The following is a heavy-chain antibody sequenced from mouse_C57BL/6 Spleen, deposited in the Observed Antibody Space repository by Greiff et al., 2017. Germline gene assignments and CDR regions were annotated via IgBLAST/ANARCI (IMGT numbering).Heavy chain of an antibody. Sequence: VQLQQPGAELVKPGASVKLSCKASGYTFTSYWMHWVKQRPGQGLEWIGMIHPNSGSTNYNEKFKSKATLTADKSSSTAYMHLSSLTSEDSAVYYCAREYDGSKLSLDYWGQGTTLTVSS. V-gene: IGHV1-64*01. CDR3: AREYDGSKLSLDY. J-gene: IGHJ2*01. CDR2: IHPNSGST. D-gene: IGHD1-1*02. CDR1: GYTFTSYW.